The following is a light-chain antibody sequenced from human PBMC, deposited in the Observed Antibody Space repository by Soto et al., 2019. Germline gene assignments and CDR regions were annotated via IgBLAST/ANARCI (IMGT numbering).Light chain of an antibody. V-gene: IGKV1-39*01. CDR3: QQSYSSPYT. J-gene: IGKJ2*01. CDR2: AAS. CDR1: QTISSY. Sequence: IQMTQSPSSLSESVGARVTITCRASQTISSYLNWYQQTPGRSPALLISAASTLQSGVPSRFSGSGSGTDFTLTISSLQQEDVATYYCQQSYSSPYTFGQGTKLEIK.